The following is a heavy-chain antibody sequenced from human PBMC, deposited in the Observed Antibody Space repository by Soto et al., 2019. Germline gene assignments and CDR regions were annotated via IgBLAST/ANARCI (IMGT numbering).Heavy chain of an antibody. Sequence: EVQLLESGGGVVPRGGSLRLSCAASGFTVSSHAMSWVRQAPGKGLEWVSSISGSGDGTYYGDSMKGRFTISRDSSSSTLYLEMKNLRGEDTAVYFCTRSRRSILMVYGFGGLDVWGQGTTVTVSS. CDR1: GFTVSSHA. J-gene: IGHJ6*02. V-gene: IGHV3-23*01. CDR3: TRSRRSILMVYGFGGLDV. CDR2: ISGSGDGT. D-gene: IGHD2-8*01.